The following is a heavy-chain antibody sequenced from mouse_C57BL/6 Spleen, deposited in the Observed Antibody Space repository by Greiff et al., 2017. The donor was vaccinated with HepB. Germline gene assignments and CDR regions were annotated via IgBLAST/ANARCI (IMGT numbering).Heavy chain of an antibody. J-gene: IGHJ1*03. CDR3: ARGVYYGSSYDWYFDV. CDR2: ISYSGST. D-gene: IGHD1-1*01. V-gene: IGHV3-1*01. Sequence: EVKLVESGPGMVKPSQSLSLTCTVTGYSITSGYDWHWIRHFPGNKLEWMGYISYSGSTNYNPSLKSRISITHDTSKNHFFLKLNSVTTEDTATYYCARGVYYGSSYDWYFDVWGTGTTVTVSS. CDR1: GYSITSGYD.